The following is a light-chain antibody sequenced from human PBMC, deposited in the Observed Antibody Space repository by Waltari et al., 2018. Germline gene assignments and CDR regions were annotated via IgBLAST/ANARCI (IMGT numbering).Light chain of an antibody. Sequence: DIQMTQSPSSVSASVGDRVTITCRASQDIGRSLAWYQHRPGQAPKLLISATSSLQSGVPSRFSGSGSVTYFSLTISSLQPEDFATYYCQQGNSFPLTFGGGTKVAIK. CDR3: QQGNSFPLT. J-gene: IGKJ4*01. V-gene: IGKV1-12*01. CDR2: ATS. CDR1: QDIGRS.